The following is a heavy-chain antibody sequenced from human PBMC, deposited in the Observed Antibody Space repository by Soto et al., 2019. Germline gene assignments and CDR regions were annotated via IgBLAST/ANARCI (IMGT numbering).Heavy chain of an antibody. CDR1: GFTFSSYD. Sequence: GGSLKLSCAASGFTFSSYDMQWVRQATGKGLEWVSAIGTAGDTYYPGSVKGRFTISRENAKNSLYLQMNSLRAGDTAVYYCARSPPGGYHYYYGMDVWGQGTTVTAP. V-gene: IGHV3-13*04. CDR2: IGTAGDT. J-gene: IGHJ6*02. D-gene: IGHD3-22*01. CDR3: ARSPPGGYHYYYGMDV.